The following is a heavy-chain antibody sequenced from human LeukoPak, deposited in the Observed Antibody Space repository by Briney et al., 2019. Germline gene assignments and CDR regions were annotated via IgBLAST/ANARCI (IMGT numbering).Heavy chain of an antibody. CDR1: GITFSSYS. CDR3: ARPLSPGEYSYGFDY. Sequence: GGSLRLSCAATGITFSSYSMNWVHQAPGKGLEWVSSISSSSTYIYYADSVKGRFTISRDNAKNSLYLQMNSLRAEDTAVYYCARPLSPGEYSYGFDYWGQGSLVTVSS. J-gene: IGHJ4*02. CDR2: ISSSSTYI. D-gene: IGHD5-18*01. V-gene: IGHV3-21*01.